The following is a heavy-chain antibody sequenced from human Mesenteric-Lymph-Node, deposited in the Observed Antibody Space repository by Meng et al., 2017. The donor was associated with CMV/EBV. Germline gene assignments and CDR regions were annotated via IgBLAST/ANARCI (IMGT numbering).Heavy chain of an antibody. CDR2: ISTSNSYI. Sequence: GESLKISCAASGFTFSSYSMNWVRPAPGKGLEWVSSISTSNSYIYYADSVQGRFTISRDNAKNSVYLQMNSLRAEDTAVYYCARERIMIFGVVIIPMDVWGQGTTVTVSS. CDR1: GFTFSSYS. V-gene: IGHV3-21*01. CDR3: ARERIMIFGVVIIPMDV. D-gene: IGHD3-3*01. J-gene: IGHJ6*02.